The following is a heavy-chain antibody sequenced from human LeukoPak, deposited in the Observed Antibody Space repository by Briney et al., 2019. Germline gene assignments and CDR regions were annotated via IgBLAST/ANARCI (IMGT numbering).Heavy chain of an antibody. D-gene: IGHD3-22*01. CDR3: AKGSYYDSSGSFYFDY. J-gene: IGHJ4*02. CDR1: GFTFSSYA. CDR2: ISGSGGST. Sequence: GGSLRLSCAASGFTFSSYAMSWVRQAPGKGLEWVSAISGSGGSTYYADSVKGRFTISRDNSKNTLYVQVNSLGTEDTAAYYCAKGSYYDSSGSFYFDYWGQGTLVTVSS. V-gene: IGHV3-23*01.